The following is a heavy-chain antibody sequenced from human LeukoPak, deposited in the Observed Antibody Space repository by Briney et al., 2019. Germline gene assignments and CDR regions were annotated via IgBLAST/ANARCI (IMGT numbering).Heavy chain of an antibody. Sequence: SVKVSCKASGGTFISYALSWVRQAPGQGLEWMGGIIPIFGTANYAQKFQGRVTITADESTSTAYMELSSLRSEDTAVYYCAAVAPAVMGYFDYWGQGTLVTVSS. CDR3: AAVAPAVMGYFDY. J-gene: IGHJ4*02. D-gene: IGHD2-2*01. CDR1: GGTFISYA. V-gene: IGHV1-69*13. CDR2: IIPIFGTA.